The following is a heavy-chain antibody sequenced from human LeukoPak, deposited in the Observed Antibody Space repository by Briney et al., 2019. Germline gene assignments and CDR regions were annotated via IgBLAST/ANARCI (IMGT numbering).Heavy chain of an antibody. D-gene: IGHD3-16*02. V-gene: IGHV1-2*02. CDR3: ARATFGGVILYYFDY. CDR1: GYTFTGYY. Sequence: ASVKVSCKASGYTFTGYYMHWVRQAPGQGLEWMGWMNPSSGVTNYAQKFQGRVTMTRDTSISTAYMELSSLRSEDTAVYYCARATFGGVILYYFDYWGQGTLVTVSS. J-gene: IGHJ4*02. CDR2: MNPSSGVT.